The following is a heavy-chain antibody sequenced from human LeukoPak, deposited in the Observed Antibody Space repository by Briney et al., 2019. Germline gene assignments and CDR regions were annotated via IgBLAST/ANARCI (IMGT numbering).Heavy chain of an antibody. CDR1: GGSISSYY. D-gene: IGHD1-26*01. J-gene: IGHJ3*02. V-gene: IGHV4-59*08. CDR2: IYYSGST. Sequence: PSETLSLTCTVSGGSISSYYWSWIRQPPGKGLEWIGYIYYSGSTNYNPSLKSRVTISVDTSKNQFSLKLSSVTAADTAVCYCARHKWRDAFDIWGQGTMVTVSS. CDR3: ARHKWRDAFDI.